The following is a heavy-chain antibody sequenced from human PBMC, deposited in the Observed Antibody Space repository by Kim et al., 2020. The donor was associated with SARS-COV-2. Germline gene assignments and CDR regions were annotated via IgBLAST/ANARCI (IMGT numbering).Heavy chain of an antibody. CDR3: ARGLRSLIQLWLPPDY. J-gene: IGHJ4*02. Sequence: SVKVSCKASGDTFSSYAISWVRQAPGQGLEWMGGIIPIFGTPDYAQKFQDRVTITADESTSTAYMELSSLRSEDTAVYYCARGLRSLIQLWLPPDYWGQGTLVTVSS. V-gene: IGHV1-69*13. CDR2: IIPIFGTP. D-gene: IGHD5-18*01. CDR1: GDTFSSYA.